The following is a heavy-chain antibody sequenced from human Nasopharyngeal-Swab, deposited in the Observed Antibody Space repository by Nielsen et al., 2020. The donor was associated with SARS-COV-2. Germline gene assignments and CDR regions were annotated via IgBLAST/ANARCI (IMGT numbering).Heavy chain of an antibody. Sequence: WIRQPPGKGLEWIGRIYTSGSTNYNPSLKSRVTISVDTSKNKFSLKLSSVTAADTAVYYCARGGCSSTSCYEIDYWGQGTLVTVSS. D-gene: IGHD2-2*01. CDR3: ARGGCSSTSCYEIDY. CDR2: IYTSGST. J-gene: IGHJ4*02. V-gene: IGHV4-61*02.